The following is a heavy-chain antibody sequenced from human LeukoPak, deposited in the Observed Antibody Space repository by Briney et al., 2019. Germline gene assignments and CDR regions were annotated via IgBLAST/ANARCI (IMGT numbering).Heavy chain of an antibody. Sequence: PSETLSLTCTVSGGSISSHYWSWIRQPPGKGLEWIGYIYYSGSTNYNPSLKSRVTISVDTSKNQFSLKLSSVTAADTAVYYCAKSSGYYLYFDYWGQGTLVTVSS. CDR3: AKSSGYYLYFDY. D-gene: IGHD3-22*01. V-gene: IGHV4-59*11. CDR1: GGSISSHY. CDR2: IYYSGST. J-gene: IGHJ4*02.